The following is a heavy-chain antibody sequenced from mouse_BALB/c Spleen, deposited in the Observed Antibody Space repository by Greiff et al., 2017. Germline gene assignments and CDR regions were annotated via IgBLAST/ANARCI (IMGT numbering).Heavy chain of an antibody. CDR1: GFSLTSYG. Sequence: VHLVESGPGLVAPSQSLSITCTVSGFSLTSYGVHWVRQPPGKGLEWLGVIWAGGSTIYNSALMSRLSISKDNSKSQVFLKMNSLQTDDTAMYYCAREGRDYDEAWFAYWGQGTLVTVSA. CDR3: AREGRDYDEAWFAY. J-gene: IGHJ3*01. D-gene: IGHD2-4*01. V-gene: IGHV2-9*02. CDR2: IWAGGST.